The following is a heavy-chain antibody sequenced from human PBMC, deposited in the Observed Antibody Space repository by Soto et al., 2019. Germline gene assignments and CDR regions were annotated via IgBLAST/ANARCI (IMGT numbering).Heavy chain of an antibody. CDR2: ISGGGETT. V-gene: IGHV3-23*01. CDR1: GFPFSTTD. J-gene: IGHJ5*02. Sequence: QVMQSGGGLVQPGGSLRLACAASGFPFSTTDMSWVRQAPGKGLEWVSTISGGGETTYYADSVKGRFTISRDNFKNTVYLQMDGLRVDDTALYYCAENSGWFNTWGQGDLVTVSS. CDR3: AENSGWFNT. D-gene: IGHD3-10*01.